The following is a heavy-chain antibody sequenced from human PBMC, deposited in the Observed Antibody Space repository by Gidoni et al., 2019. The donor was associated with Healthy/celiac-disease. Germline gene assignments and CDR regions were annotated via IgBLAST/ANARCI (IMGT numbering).Heavy chain of an antibody. Sequence: EVLLVESGGGMVKPGGSLRRSCAASGFTFSSYSMNWVRQAPGKGLEWVSSICSSSSYISYADSLKGRFTISRDNAKNSLYLQMNSLRAEDTAVYYCATYSSNNYWGQGTLVTVSS. CDR3: ATYSSNNY. V-gene: IGHV3-21*01. CDR1: GFTFSSYS. J-gene: IGHJ4*02. D-gene: IGHD6-13*01. CDR2: ICSSSSYI.